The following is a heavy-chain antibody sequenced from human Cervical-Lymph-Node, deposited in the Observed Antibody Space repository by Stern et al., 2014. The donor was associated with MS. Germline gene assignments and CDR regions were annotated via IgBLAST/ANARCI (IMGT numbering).Heavy chain of an antibody. CDR2: INAGNGNT. V-gene: IGHV1-3*01. CDR1: GYTFTSYA. D-gene: IGHD3-10*01. CDR3: ARVTMVRGVTDV. Sequence: VQLVESGAEVKKPGASVKVSCKASGYTFTSYAMHWVRQAPGQRLEWMGRINAGNGNTKYSQKFQGRVTITRDTSASTAYMELSSLRSEDTAVYYCARVTMVRGVTDVWGQGTTVTVSS. J-gene: IGHJ6*02.